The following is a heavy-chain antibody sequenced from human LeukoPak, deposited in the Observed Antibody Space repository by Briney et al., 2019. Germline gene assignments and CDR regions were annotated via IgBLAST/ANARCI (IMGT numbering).Heavy chain of an antibody. CDR3: ASSRLAHCGGDCYGMDV. CDR2: INHSGST. J-gene: IGHJ6*02. Sequence: LETLSLTCAVYGGSFSGYYWSWIRQPPGKGLEWIGEINHSGSTNYNPSLKSRVTISVDTSKNQFSLKLRSVTAADTAVYYCASSRLAHCGGDCYGMDVWGQGTTVTVSS. CDR1: GGSFSGYY. D-gene: IGHD2-21*01. V-gene: IGHV4-34*01.